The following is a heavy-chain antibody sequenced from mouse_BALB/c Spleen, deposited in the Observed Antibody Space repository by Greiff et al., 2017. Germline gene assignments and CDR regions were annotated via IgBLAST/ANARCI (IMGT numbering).Heavy chain of an antibody. CDR1: GFTFSDFY. CDR3: ARDYGNYAMDY. Sequence: EVNVVESGGGLVQPGGSLRLSCATSGFTFSDFYMEWVRQPPGKRLEWIAASRNKANDYTTEYSASVKGRFIVSRDTSQSILYLQMNALRAEDTAIYYCARDYGNYAMDYWGQGTSVTVSA. CDR2: SRNKANDYTT. J-gene: IGHJ4*01. D-gene: IGHD2-1*01. V-gene: IGHV7-1*02.